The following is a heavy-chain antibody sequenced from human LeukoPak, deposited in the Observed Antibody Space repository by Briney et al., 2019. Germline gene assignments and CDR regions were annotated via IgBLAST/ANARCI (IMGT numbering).Heavy chain of an antibody. Sequence: QSGGSLRLSCAASGFTFSSYWMSWVRQAPGKGLEWVANIKQDGSEKYYVDSVKGRFTISRDNAKNSLYLQMNSLRAEDTAVYYCARWVDDYVWGSYRPIDYWGQGTLVTVSS. CDR1: GFTFSSYW. CDR3: ARWVDDYVWGSYRPIDY. D-gene: IGHD3-16*02. V-gene: IGHV3-7*01. CDR2: IKQDGSEK. J-gene: IGHJ4*02.